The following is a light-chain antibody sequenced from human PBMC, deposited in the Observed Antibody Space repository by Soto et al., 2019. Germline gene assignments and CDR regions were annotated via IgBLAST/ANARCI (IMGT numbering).Light chain of an antibody. J-gene: IGLJ1*01. CDR2: DVS. CDR1: SSDVGGYNY. V-gene: IGLV2-14*03. CDR3: CSYTSSSTPWV. Sequence: QSVLTQPASVSGSPGRSITISCTGTSSDVGGYNYVSWYQQHPGKAPKLMIYDVSDRPSGVSNRFSASKSGNTASLTISGLQAEDEVVYCYCSYTSSSTPWVFGTGPKVTVL.